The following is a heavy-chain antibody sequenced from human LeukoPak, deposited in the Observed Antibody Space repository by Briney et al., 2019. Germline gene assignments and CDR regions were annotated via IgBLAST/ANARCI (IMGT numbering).Heavy chain of an antibody. V-gene: IGHV1-69*04. CDR2: IIPILGIA. CDR1: GGTFSSYA. CDR3: ARDRGETYYYDSTGYGF. D-gene: IGHD3-22*01. Sequence: SVKVSCKASGGTFSSYAISWVRQAPGRGLEWMGRIIPILGIANYAQKFQGRVTITADKSTSTAYMELSSLRSEDTAVYYCARDRGETYYYDSTGYGFWGQGTLVTVYS. J-gene: IGHJ4*02.